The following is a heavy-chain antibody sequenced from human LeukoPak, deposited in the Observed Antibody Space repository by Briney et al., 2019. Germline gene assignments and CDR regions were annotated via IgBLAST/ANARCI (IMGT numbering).Heavy chain of an antibody. CDR3: ARLLSSWYERVFDP. Sequence: SETLSLTCTVSGGSISSYYWSWIRQPPGKGLEWIGYIYYSGSTNYNPSLKSRVTISVDTSKNQFSLKLSSVTAADTAVYYCARLLSSWYERVFDPWGQGTLVTVSS. V-gene: IGHV4-59*08. D-gene: IGHD6-13*01. J-gene: IGHJ5*02. CDR1: GGSISSYY. CDR2: IYYSGST.